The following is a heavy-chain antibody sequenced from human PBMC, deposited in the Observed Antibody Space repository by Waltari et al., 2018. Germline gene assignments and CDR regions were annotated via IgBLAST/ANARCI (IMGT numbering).Heavy chain of an antibody. Sequence: VQLVQSGAEGKKPGAPVKVSCKVSGDTLDESPLHWVRQAPGKGLEWLGGYVPEDGETIYAQSFQGRVAMTEDTSADTAYMELSSLTSEDTAVYYCATDHYRQSGYDTWGQGTLVTVSS. CDR1: GDTLDESP. J-gene: IGHJ5*02. D-gene: IGHD5-12*01. V-gene: IGHV1-24*01. CDR2: YVPEDGET. CDR3: ATDHYRQSGYDT.